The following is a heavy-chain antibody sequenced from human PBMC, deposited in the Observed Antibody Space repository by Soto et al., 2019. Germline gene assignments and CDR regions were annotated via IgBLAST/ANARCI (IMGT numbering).Heavy chain of an antibody. CDR2: ISAYNGNT. CDR1: GYTFTSYG. CDR3: ARGRNKYYDIFIGYYGVGGNLFSF. V-gene: IGHV1-18*01. Sequence: GASVKVSCKASGYTFTSYGISWVRQAPGQGLEWMGWISAYNGNTNYAQKLQGRVTMTTDTSTSTAYMELRSLRSDDTAVYYCARGRNKYYDIFIGYYGVGGNLFSFWGRG. D-gene: IGHD3-9*01. J-gene: IGHJ4*02.